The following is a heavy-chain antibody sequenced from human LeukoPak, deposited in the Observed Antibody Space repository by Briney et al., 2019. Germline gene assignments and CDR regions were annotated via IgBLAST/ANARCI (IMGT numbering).Heavy chain of an antibody. CDR3: TRDQPYYDFWSGTIFDY. J-gene: IGHJ4*02. CDR2: IRSKAYGGTT. Sequence: GGSLRLSCTASGFTFGDYAMSWVRQAPGKGLEWVGFIRSKAYGGTTEYVASVKGRFTISRDDSKSIAYLQMNSLKTEDTAVYYCTRDQPYYDFWSGTIFDYWGQGTLVTVSS. V-gene: IGHV3-49*04. CDR1: GFTFGDYA. D-gene: IGHD3-3*01.